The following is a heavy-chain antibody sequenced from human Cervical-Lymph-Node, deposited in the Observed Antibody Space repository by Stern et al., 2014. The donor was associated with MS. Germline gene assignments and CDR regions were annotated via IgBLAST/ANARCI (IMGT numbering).Heavy chain of an antibody. V-gene: IGHV1-46*01. CDR3: ARGGSPTGRGGDPPFYFDY. CDR2: IDPRDGST. J-gene: IGHJ4*02. D-gene: IGHD3-10*01. CDR1: GYDFITYN. Sequence: QVQLVQSGAEVKKPGASVKVSCTASGYDFITYNIQWVRQAPGQGPEWMGIIDPRDGSTSYTHKFRGRVTMTRDTSTSAVYMEISGLRSEDTAVYFCARGGSPTGRGGDPPFYFDYWGQGTLVTVSS.